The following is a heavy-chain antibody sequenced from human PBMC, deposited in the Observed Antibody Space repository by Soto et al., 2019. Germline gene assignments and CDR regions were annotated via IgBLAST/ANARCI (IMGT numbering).Heavy chain of an antibody. CDR1: GGSFSGYY. V-gene: IGHV4-34*01. Sequence: QVQLQQWGAGLLKPSETLSLTCAVYGGSFSGYYWSWIRQPPGKGLEWIGEIDHSGSTNDNPSLTGRVTITLDTSKNQFSLRLTSVAAADTAVYYCARGRAGVGASSMSYYYYYLDVWDNGTTVTVSS. D-gene: IGHD2-8*01. CDR3: ARGRAGVGASSMSYYYYYLDV. CDR2: IDHSGST. J-gene: IGHJ6*03.